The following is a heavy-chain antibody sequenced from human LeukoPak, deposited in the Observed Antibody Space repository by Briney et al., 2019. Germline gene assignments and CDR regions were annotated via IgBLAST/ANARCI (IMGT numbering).Heavy chain of an antibody. CDR1: GGTFTSYA. CDR2: IIPILGIA. V-gene: IGHV1-69*04. D-gene: IGHD3-10*01. J-gene: IGHJ4*02. CDR3: ARPLMARGTPSPFDS. Sequence: GPSVKVSCKASGGTFTSYAISWVRQAPGQGLEWMGRIIPILGIANYAQKFQGRVTITADKSTSTAYMELSSLRSDETAVPSRARPLMARGTPSPFDSWGPGNLVTASS.